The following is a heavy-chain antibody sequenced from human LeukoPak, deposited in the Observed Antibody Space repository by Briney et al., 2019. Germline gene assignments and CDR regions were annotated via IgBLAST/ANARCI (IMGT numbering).Heavy chain of an antibody. CDR3: ARMALDGGDSIGFDS. Sequence: ASVKVSCTASGYTFTDYFIHWVRQAPGQGLGWMGWINPNIGDASYAQKFQDRGTMTRDRSINTAYMELSRLTSADTAVYYCARMALDGGDSIGFDSWGQGTLVTVSS. V-gene: IGHV1-2*02. CDR1: GYTFTDYF. J-gene: IGHJ5*01. D-gene: IGHD2-21*02. CDR2: INPNIGDA.